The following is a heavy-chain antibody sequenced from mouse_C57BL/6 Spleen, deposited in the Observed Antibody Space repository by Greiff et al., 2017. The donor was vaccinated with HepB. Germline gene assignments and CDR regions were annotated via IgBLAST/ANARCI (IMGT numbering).Heavy chain of an antibody. CDR2: ISSGSSTI. CDR1: GFTFSDYG. D-gene: IGHD2-14*01. Sequence: EVMLVESGGGLVKPGGSLKLSCAASGFTFSDYGMHWVRQAPEKGLEWVAYISSGSSTIYYADTVKGRFTISRDNAKNTLFLQLTSLRSEDTAMYYCASRVRRPLYAMDYWGQGTSVTVSS. J-gene: IGHJ4*01. V-gene: IGHV5-17*01. CDR3: ASRVRRPLYAMDY.